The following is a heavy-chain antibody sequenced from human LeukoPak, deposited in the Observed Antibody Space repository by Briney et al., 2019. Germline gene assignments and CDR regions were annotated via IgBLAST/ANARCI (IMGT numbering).Heavy chain of an antibody. CDR3: ARDRDSSGYPYYFDY. V-gene: IGHV3-30-3*01. Sequence: PVGSVRLSCAASGCTFSSYAMHWVRQAPGKGLEWVAGISYDGSNKYYADSVKGRFTISRDNSKNTLYLQMNSLRAEDTAVYYCARDRDSSGYPYYFDYWGQGTLVTVSS. CDR2: ISYDGSNK. D-gene: IGHD3-22*01. J-gene: IGHJ4*02. CDR1: GCTFSSYA.